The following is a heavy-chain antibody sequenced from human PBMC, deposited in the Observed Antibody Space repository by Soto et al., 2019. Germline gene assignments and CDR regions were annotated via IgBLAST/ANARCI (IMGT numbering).Heavy chain of an antibody. CDR2: IYHSGST. J-gene: IGHJ4*02. CDR1: GASISSSNW. Sequence: QVQLQESGPGLVKPSGTLSLTCAVSGASISSSNWWSWVRQPPGKGLEWIGEIYHSGSTNYNPSLKSRGTISVDKSRNPFSLKPSSVTAADTAVYYCARRWGEGRVDYWGQGTLVTVSS. V-gene: IGHV4-4*02. CDR3: ARRWGEGRVDY. D-gene: IGHD3-10*01.